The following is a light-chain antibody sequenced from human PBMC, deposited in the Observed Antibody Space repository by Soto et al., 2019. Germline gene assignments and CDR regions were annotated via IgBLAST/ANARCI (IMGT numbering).Light chain of an antibody. J-gene: IGLJ1*01. V-gene: IGLV2-14*01. CDR2: GVS. CDR1: TSDVSIYNY. CDR3: CSYTSSTNYV. Sequence: QSLLTQPASVSWSPGQSITISCTGTTSDVSIYNYVSWYQQHPGKAPKLMIYGVSNRPSGVSNRFSGAKSGHTASLTISGLQVEDEADYYCCSYTSSTNYVFGPGTKVTVL.